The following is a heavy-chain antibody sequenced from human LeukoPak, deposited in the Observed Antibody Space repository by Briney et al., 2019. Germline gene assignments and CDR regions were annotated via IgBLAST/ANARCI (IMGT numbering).Heavy chain of an antibody. Sequence: PGGSLRLSCEASGFTFSNSPMNWVRQAPGKGLEWVSAISGSDGTTYHADSVKGRFTISSDNSKNTLYLQMNSLRAEETAIYYCAKDIGGSGAYCGQGTLVTVS. CDR1: GFTFSNSP. CDR3: AKDIGGSGAY. J-gene: IGHJ4*02. D-gene: IGHD3-16*01. V-gene: IGHV3-23*01. CDR2: ISGSDGTT.